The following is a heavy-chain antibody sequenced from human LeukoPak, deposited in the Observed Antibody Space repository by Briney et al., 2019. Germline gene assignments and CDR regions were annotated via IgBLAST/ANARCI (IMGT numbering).Heavy chain of an antibody. D-gene: IGHD5-12*01. V-gene: IGHV4-38-2*02. J-gene: IGHJ4*02. CDR2: IYHSGST. CDR3: ARGNDIVAYYFDY. Sequence: PSETLSLTCTVSGYSISSGYYWGWIRQPPGKGLEWIGSIYHSGSTYYNPSLKSRVTISVDTSKNQFSLKLSSVTAADTAVYYCARGNDIVAYYFDYWGQGTLVTVSS. CDR1: GYSISSGYY.